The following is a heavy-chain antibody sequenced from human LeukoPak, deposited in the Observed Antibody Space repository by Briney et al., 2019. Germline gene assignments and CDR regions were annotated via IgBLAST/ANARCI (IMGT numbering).Heavy chain of an antibody. CDR2: INHSGST. Sequence: SETLSLTCAVYGGSFSGYYWSWIRQPPGKGLEWIGEINHSGSTNYNPSLKSRVTISVDTSKNQFSLKLSSVTAADTAVYYCAREGEFGESYFDYWGQGTLVTVSS. CDR3: AREGEFGESYFDY. V-gene: IGHV4-34*01. CDR1: GGSFSGYY. J-gene: IGHJ4*02. D-gene: IGHD3-10*01.